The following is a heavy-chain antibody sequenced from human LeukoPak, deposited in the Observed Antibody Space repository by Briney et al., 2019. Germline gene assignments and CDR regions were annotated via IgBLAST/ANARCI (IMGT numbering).Heavy chain of an antibody. V-gene: IGHV3-48*03. CDR2: SSTVTGNI. CDR1: GFTFGDYA. J-gene: IGHJ6*03. D-gene: IGHD1-1*01. Sequence: GRSLRLSCTASGFTFGDYAMSWVRQAPGKGLEWLSYSSTVTGNIYYADSVKGRFTISRDNAKSSLNLQMSSLRAEDTAVYFCATTGNFYDMDVWGKGTTVTVSS. CDR3: ATTGNFYDMDV.